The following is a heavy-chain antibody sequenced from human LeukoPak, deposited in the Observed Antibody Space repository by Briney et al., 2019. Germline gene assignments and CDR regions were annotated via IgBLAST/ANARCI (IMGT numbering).Heavy chain of an antibody. V-gene: IGHV4-34*01. CDR1: GESFSGYY. J-gene: IGHJ4*02. CDR3: ARRYCSSTTCYTVDY. CDR2: ISYTGSA. D-gene: IGHD2-2*02. Sequence: SETLSLTCAVYGESFSGYYWTWIRQSPGRGLEWIGEISYTGSANYNPSLKSRVTISVDTSKNQFSLKLSSVTAADTAVYYCARRYCSSTTCYTVDYWGQGTLVTVSS.